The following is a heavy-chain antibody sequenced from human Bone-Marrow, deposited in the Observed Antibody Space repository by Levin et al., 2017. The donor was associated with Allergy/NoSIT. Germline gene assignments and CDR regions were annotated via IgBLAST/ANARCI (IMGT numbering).Heavy chain of an antibody. Sequence: GESLKISCKGSGYTFTSHWITWVRQMPGKGLEWMGRIDPSDSYTNYGPSFEGHVTISADKSVNTAYLQWTSLRTSDTAMYYCARHGADVSAVRGEAFDLWGQGTVVTVSS. J-gene: IGHJ3*01. V-gene: IGHV5-10-1*01. CDR3: ARHGADVSAVRGEAFDL. D-gene: IGHD3-10*01. CDR2: IDPSDSYT. CDR1: GYTFTSHW.